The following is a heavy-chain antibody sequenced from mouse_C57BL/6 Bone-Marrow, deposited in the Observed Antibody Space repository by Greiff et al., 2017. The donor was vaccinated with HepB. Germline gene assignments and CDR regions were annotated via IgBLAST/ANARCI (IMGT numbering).Heavy chain of an antibody. CDR2: ISDGGSYT. J-gene: IGHJ4*01. Sequence: EVKLVESGGGLVKPGGSLKLSCAASGFTFSSYAMSWVRQTPEKRLEWVATISDGGSYTYYPDNVKGRFTISRDNAKNNLYLQMSHLKSEDTAMYYCARVTITTVVAEDYWGQGTSVTVSS. CDR3: ARVTITTVVAEDY. V-gene: IGHV5-4*03. D-gene: IGHD1-1*01. CDR1: GFTFSSYA.